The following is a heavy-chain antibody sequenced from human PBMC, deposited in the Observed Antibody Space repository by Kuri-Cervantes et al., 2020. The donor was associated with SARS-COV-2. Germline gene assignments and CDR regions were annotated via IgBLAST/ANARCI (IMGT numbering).Heavy chain of an antibody. V-gene: IGHV3-13*05. CDR2: IGTAGDP. J-gene: IGHJ4*02. CDR3: AKRAYSSSRGHNDY. Sequence: GGSLRLSCAASGFTFSSYAMSWVRQAPGKGLEWVSAIGTAGDPYYPGSVKGRFTISRENAKNSLYLQMNSLRAGDTAVYYCAKRAYSSSRGHNDYWGQGTLVTVSS. D-gene: IGHD6-6*01. CDR1: GFTFSSYA.